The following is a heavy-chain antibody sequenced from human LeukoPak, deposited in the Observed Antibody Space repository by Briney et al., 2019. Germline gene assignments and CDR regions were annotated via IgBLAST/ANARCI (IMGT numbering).Heavy chain of an antibody. CDR1: GFTFSNYW. D-gene: IGHD6-19*01. CDR3: ASGGRYNSGWYGYYFDY. V-gene: IGHV3-74*01. Sequence: GGSLRLSCAASGFTFSNYWMHWVRHAPGRGLVWVSRIKSDGSTTSYADSVKGRFTISRDNAKNTLYLQMNSLRAEDTAVYSCASGGRYNSGWYGYYFDYWGQGTLVTVSS. J-gene: IGHJ4*02. CDR2: IKSDGSTT.